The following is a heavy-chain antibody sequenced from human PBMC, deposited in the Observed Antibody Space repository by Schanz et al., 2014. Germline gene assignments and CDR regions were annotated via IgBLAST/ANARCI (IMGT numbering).Heavy chain of an antibody. D-gene: IGHD6-19*01. Sequence: EVRLLESGGGLVQPGGSLRLSCVASGFTFSSYAMSWVRQAPGKGLEWVSGISDNGISTYYADSVKGRFSISRENSKSILYLQMNSLRAEDTAVYYCAKAGSGWSTAGYYYWGQGTQVTVSS. CDR2: ISDNGIST. CDR3: AKAGSGWSTAGYYY. V-gene: IGHV3-23*01. CDR1: GFTFSSYA. J-gene: IGHJ4*02.